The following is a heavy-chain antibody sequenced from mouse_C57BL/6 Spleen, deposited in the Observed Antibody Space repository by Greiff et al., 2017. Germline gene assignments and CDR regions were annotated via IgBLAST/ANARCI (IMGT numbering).Heavy chain of an antibody. D-gene: IGHD2-3*01. CDR3: VSYDGYYAWFAY. V-gene: IGHV1-55*01. Sequence: VQLQQPGAELVKPGASVKMSCKASGYTFTSYWITWVKQRPGQGLEWIGDIYPGSGSTNYNEKFKSKATLTVDTSSSTAYMQLSSLTSEDSAVYYCVSYDGYYAWFAYWGQGTLVTVSA. CDR2: IYPGSGST. J-gene: IGHJ3*01. CDR1: GYTFTSYW.